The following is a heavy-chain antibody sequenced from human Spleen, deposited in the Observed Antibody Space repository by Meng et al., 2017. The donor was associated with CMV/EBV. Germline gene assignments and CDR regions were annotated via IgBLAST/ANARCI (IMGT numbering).Heavy chain of an antibody. CDR2: IYYSGST. J-gene: IGHJ5*02. CDR3: ARVLPNGGWFDP. V-gene: IGHV4-31*03. CDR1: GGSISSGGYY. Sequence: SETLSLTCTVSGGSISSGGYYWSWIRQHPGEGLEWIGNIYYSGSTDYNPSLKSRLSISVDTSKNQFSVKLSSVTAADTAVYYCARVLPNGGWFDPWGQGTLVTVSS. D-gene: IGHD3-16*01.